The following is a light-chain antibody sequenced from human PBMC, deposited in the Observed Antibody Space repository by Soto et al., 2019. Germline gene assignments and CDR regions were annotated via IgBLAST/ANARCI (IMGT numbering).Light chain of an antibody. CDR1: QSISNY. J-gene: IGKJ5*01. Sequence: DVQMTHSPSSLSASLGDIVTIACGSSQSISNYLNWYQQNPGKPPRVLIYGATNVQSGVPSRFSGSGSGTDFTLTISNLRPEDFATYYCHQTYSPPLTFGQGTRLEIK. CDR3: HQTYSPPLT. CDR2: GAT. V-gene: IGKV1-39*01.